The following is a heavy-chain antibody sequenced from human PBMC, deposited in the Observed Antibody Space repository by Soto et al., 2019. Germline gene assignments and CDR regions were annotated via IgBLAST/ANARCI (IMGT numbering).Heavy chain of an antibody. D-gene: IGHD3-22*01. CDR3: ARVRVVITKDYYYGMDV. V-gene: IGHV3-33*01. CDR2: IWYDGSNK. J-gene: IGHJ6*02. Sequence: GGSLRLSCAASGFTFSSYGMHWVRQDPGKGLEWVAVIWYDGSNKYYADSVRGRFTISRDNSKNTLYLQMNSLRAEDTAVYYCARVRVVITKDYYYGMDVWGQGTTVTVSS. CDR1: GFTFSSYG.